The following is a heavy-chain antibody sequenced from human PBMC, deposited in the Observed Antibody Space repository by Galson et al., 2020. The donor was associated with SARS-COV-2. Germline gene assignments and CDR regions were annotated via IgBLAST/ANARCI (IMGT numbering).Heavy chain of an antibody. CDR1: GGSFSGYY. CDR2: INHSGST. D-gene: IGHD3-22*01. Sequence: SETLSLTCAVYGGSFSGYYWSWIRQPPGKGLEWIGEINHSGSTNYNPSLKSRVTISVDTSKNQFSLKLSSVTAADTAVYYCAREPDSSGLWGAEHLEWGQGTLVTVSS. V-gene: IGHV4-34*01. J-gene: IGHJ4*02. CDR3: AREPDSSGLWGAEHLE.